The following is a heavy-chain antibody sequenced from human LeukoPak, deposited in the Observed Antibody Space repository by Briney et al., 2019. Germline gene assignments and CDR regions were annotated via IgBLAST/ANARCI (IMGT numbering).Heavy chain of an antibody. D-gene: IGHD6-6*01. CDR3: AREEGGYSSSSGYYYYMDV. Sequence: SETLSLTCTVSGYSISSGYYWGWIRQPPGKGLEWIESIYHSGSTYYNPSLKSRVTISVDTSKNQFSLKLSSVTAADTAVYYCAREEGGYSSSSGYYYYMDVWGKGTTVTVSS. CDR2: IYHSGST. CDR1: GYSISSGYY. J-gene: IGHJ6*03. V-gene: IGHV4-38-2*02.